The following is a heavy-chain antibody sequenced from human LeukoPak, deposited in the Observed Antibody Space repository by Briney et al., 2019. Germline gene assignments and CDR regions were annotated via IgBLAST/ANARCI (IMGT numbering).Heavy chain of an antibody. Sequence: GGSLRLSCAASGFTFSSYSMNWVRQAPGKGLEWLSYISRVSTIYYADSVKGRFTISRDSARNSLYLQMNSLRDEDSAVYYCAREGGSGSYHDYWGQGTLVTVSS. CDR3: AREGGSGSYHDY. V-gene: IGHV3-48*02. CDR1: GFTFSSYS. CDR2: ISRVSTI. D-gene: IGHD3-10*01. J-gene: IGHJ4*02.